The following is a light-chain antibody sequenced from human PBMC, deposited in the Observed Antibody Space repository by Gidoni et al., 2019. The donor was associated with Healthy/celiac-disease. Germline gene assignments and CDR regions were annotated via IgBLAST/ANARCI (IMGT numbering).Light chain of an antibody. V-gene: IGKV3-15*01. CDR1: QSVSSS. CDR3: QQYNNWPPLT. Sequence: EIVLTQCPATLSVSPGERATLSCRASQSVSSSLACYQQKHGQAPWLLINDASTRATGIPANCSSSGCATEYTLTISSMQSDDYAVDYCQQYNNWPPLTFGGGTKVEIK. CDR2: DAS. J-gene: IGKJ4*01.